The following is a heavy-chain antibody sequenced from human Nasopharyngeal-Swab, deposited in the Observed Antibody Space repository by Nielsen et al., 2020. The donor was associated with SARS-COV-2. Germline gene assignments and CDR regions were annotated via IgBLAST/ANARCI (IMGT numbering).Heavy chain of an antibody. CDR1: GFTFGDYG. J-gene: IGHJ4*02. D-gene: IGHD2-15*01. CDR2: IRSKVYGATT. CDR3: ARGDVLPAYTKSDY. Sequence: GGSLRLSYTTSGFTFGDYGMSWVRQAPGKGLEWISFIRSKVYGATTEYAASVEGRFSISRDDSKSVVYLQMNSLKAEDTAIYYCARGDVLPAYTKSDYWGQGTLVTVSS. V-gene: IGHV3-49*04.